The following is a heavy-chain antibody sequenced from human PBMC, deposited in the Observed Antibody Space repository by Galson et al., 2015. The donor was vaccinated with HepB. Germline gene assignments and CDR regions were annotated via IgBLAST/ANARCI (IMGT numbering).Heavy chain of an antibody. V-gene: IGHV3-66*01. D-gene: IGHD5-12*01. CDR2: IYSGGST. J-gene: IGHJ4*02. Sequence: LRLSCAASGFTVSSNYMSWVRQAPGKGLEWVSVIYSGGSTYYADSVKGRFTISRDNSKNTLYLQMNSLRAEDTAVYYCASYPTVATLQYWGQGTLVTVSS. CDR3: ASYPTVATLQY. CDR1: GFTVSSNY.